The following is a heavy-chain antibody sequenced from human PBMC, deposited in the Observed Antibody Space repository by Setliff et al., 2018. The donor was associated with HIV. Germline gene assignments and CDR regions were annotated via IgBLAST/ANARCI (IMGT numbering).Heavy chain of an antibody. CDR2: ISYTVTT. V-gene: IGHV4-39*07. J-gene: IGHJ4*02. D-gene: IGHD3-22*01. CDR1: GVSISSSVYY. CDR3: ARASSFFDTTGYFYDPSFDS. Sequence: SETLSLTCTVSGVSISSSVYYWGWIRQSPGKGLEWIGAISYTVTTYYNRSLKRRVTISADTSKNRFSLRLRSVTAADTALYYCARASSFFDTTGYFYDPSFDSWGQGTPVTVSS.